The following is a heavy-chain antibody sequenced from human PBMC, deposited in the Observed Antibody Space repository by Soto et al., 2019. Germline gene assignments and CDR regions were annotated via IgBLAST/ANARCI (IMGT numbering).Heavy chain of an antibody. Sequence: QITLKESGPTLVKPTQTLTLTCTFSGFSLTTTGAGVGWIRQPPGKALEWLALISWDDDRRYSPSLKSRLTITKDTSKNQVVLTITNMDPVDTATYFCAHSAWYAFGFWGQGTVVTVSS. D-gene: IGHD2-8*02. V-gene: IGHV2-5*02. CDR3: AHSAWYAFGF. J-gene: IGHJ3*01. CDR1: GFSLTTTGAG. CDR2: ISWDDDR.